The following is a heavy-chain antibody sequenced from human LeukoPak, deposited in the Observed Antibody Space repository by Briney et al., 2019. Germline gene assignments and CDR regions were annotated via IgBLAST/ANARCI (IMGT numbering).Heavy chain of an antibody. Sequence: PSETLSLTCTVSGGSISRSSYYWGWIRQPPGKGLEWIGSIYYSGSTYYNPSLKSRLTISVDTSKNQFSLNLSSVTAADMAVYYCARHKIAVAYPGPANYWGQGTLVSVSS. J-gene: IGHJ4*02. CDR1: GGSISRSSYY. CDR3: ARHKIAVAYPGPANY. V-gene: IGHV4-39*01. CDR2: IYYSGST. D-gene: IGHD6-19*01.